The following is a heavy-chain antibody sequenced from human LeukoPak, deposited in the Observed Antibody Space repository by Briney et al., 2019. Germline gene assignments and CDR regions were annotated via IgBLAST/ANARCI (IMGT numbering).Heavy chain of an antibody. V-gene: IGHV3-30-3*01. CDR2: ISYDGSNK. J-gene: IGHJ5*02. CDR1: GFTFSSYA. D-gene: IGHD4-11*01. Sequence: GGSLRLSCAASGFTFSSYAMHWVRQAPGKGLEWVAVISYDGSNKYYADSVKGRFTISRDNSKNTLYLQMNSLRAEDTAVCYCASSYSNYEDWFDPWGQGTLVTVSS. CDR3: ASSYSNYEDWFDP.